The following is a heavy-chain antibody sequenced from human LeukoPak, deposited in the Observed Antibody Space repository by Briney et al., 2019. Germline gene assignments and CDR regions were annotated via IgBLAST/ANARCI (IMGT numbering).Heavy chain of an antibody. CDR1: GFTFSSDG. J-gene: IGHJ6*03. D-gene: IGHD2-21*02. V-gene: IGHV3-30*02. Sequence: GGSLRLSCAASGFTFSSDGMHWVRQAPGKGLEWVTFIRYDESNKYYADSVKGRFIISRDNSKNTLYLQMNSLRAEDTAVYYCAKDPRSYCGGDCYRYYYYYYMDLWGKGTTVTVSS. CDR3: AKDPRSYCGGDCYRYYYYYYMDL. CDR2: IRYDESNK.